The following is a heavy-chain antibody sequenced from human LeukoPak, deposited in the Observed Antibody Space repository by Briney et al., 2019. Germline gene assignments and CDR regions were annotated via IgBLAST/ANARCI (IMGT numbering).Heavy chain of an antibody. CDR2: IIAYNGNT. D-gene: IGHD3-3*01. CDR1: GYTFTSSG. CDR3: ARVRYDFWSGYDLLNY. Sequence: ASVKVSCKASGYTFTSSGISWVRQAPGQGREWMGWIIAYNGNTNYAQKLQGRVTMTTDTSTSTAYMELRSLTSDDTAVYYCARVRYDFWSGYDLLNYWGQRTLLTVSS. V-gene: IGHV1-18*01. J-gene: IGHJ4*02.